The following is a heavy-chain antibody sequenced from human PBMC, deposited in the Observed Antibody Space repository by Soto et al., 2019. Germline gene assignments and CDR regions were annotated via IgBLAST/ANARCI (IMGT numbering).Heavy chain of an antibody. CDR2: IYYSGST. D-gene: IGHD2-15*01. CDR1: GGSISSGGYY. J-gene: IGHJ5*02. V-gene: IGHV4-31*03. Sequence: QVQLQESGPGLVKPSQTLSLTCTVSGGSISSGGYYWSWIRQHPGKGLEWIGYIYYSGSTYYNPSLKSRVTISVDKSKNQFSLKLSSVTAADTAVYYCAREVSREPRRYDSGGRNWFDPWGQGTLVTVSS. CDR3: AREVSREPRRYDSGGRNWFDP.